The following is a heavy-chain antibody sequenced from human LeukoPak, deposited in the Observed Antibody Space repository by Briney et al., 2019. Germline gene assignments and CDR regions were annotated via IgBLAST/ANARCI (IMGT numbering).Heavy chain of an antibody. Sequence: PSETLSLTCTVSGGSINRWFWSWLRQPAGKGLEWIGRFQTSGSIIYNPSLRSRVTMSLDTSKNQFFLELTSVTAADTAVYYCATGSGDLVHWGQGTLVTVSS. V-gene: IGHV4-4*07. D-gene: IGHD3-10*01. J-gene: IGHJ4*02. CDR1: GGSINRWF. CDR3: ATGSGDLVH. CDR2: FQTSGSI.